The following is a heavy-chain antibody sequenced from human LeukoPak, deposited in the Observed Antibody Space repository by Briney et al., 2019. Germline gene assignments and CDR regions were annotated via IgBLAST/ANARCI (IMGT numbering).Heavy chain of an antibody. CDR1: GYSFTSYW. CDR3: ALYSGYCSGGSCYFDY. D-gene: IGHD2-15*01. Sequence: GESLKISCKGSGYSFTSYWIGWVRQMPGKGLEWMGIIYPGDSDTRYSPSFQGQVTISADKSISTAYLQWSSLKASDTAMYYCALYSGYCSGGSCYFDYWGQGTLVTVSS. V-gene: IGHV5-51*01. CDR2: IYPGDSDT. J-gene: IGHJ4*02.